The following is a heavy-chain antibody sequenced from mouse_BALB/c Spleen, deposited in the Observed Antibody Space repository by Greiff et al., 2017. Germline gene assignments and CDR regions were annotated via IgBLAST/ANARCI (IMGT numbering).Heavy chain of an antibody. J-gene: IGHJ4*01. V-gene: IGHV5-17*02. CDR1: GFTFSSFG. Sequence: EVKLVESGGGLVQPGGSRKLSCAASGFTFSSFGMHWVRQAPEKGLEWVAYISSGSSTIYYADTVKGRFTISRDNPKNTLFLQMTSLRSEDTAMYYDARRGGGYEDAMDYWGQGTSVTVSS. D-gene: IGHD2-14*01. CDR2: ISSGSSTI. CDR3: ARRGGGYEDAMDY.